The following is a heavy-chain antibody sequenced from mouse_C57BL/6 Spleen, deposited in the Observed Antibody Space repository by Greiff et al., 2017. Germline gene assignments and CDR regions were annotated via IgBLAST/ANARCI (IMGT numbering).Heavy chain of an antibody. CDR1: GFNIKNTY. Sequence: EVQLQQSVAELVRPGASVTLSCTASGFNIKNTYMHWVKQRPEQGLEWIGRIDPANGNTKYAPKFQGKATITADTSSNTAYLQLSSLTSEDTAIYYCARGDYVGGSYWYFDVWGTGTTVTVSS. CDR2: IDPANGNT. V-gene: IGHV14-3*01. J-gene: IGHJ1*03. CDR3: ARGDYVGGSYWYFDV. D-gene: IGHD2-4*01.